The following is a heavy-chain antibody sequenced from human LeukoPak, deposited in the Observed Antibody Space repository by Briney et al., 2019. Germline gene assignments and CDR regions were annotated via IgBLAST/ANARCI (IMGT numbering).Heavy chain of an antibody. D-gene: IGHD5-12*01. CDR1: GFTFSTYG. CDR3: ARAMRSGYDY. V-gene: IGHV3-48*02. Sequence: GGSLRLSCAASGFTFSTYGMNWVRQAPGKRLEWVSYINSRSDSVYYADSAKGRFTISRDNAENSLYLQMNSLRDEDTAVYYCARAMRSGYDYWGQGTLVTVSS. J-gene: IGHJ4*02. CDR2: INSRSDSV.